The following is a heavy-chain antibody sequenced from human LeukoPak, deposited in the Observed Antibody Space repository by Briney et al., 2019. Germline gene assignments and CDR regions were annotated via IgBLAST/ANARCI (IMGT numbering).Heavy chain of an antibody. J-gene: IGHJ6*04. CDR1: GGTFTSYA. CDR3: ARTDGDYYYGMDV. V-gene: IGHV1-69*13. Sequence: SVKVSCKASGGTFTSYAISWVRQAPGQGLEWMGGIIPIFGTANYAHKFQGRVTITADESTSTAYMELSSLRSEDTAVYYCARTDGDYYYGMDVWGEGTTVTVSS. D-gene: IGHD2-8*01. CDR2: IIPIFGTA.